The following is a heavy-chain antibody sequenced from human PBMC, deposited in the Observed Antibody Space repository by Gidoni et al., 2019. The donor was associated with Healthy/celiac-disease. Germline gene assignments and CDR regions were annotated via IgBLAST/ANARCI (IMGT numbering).Heavy chain of an antibody. J-gene: IGHJ6*02. CDR1: GYTFTGYY. CDR3: ARDLLSIAARNYYGMDV. CDR2: INPNSGGT. D-gene: IGHD6-6*01. Sequence: QVQLVQSGAEVKKPGASVKVSCKASGYTFTGYYMHWVRQAPGQGLEGMGWINPNSGGTNYAQKFQGWVTMTRDTSISTAYMELSRLRSDDTAVYYCARDLLSIAARNYYGMDVWGQGTTVTVSS. V-gene: IGHV1-2*04.